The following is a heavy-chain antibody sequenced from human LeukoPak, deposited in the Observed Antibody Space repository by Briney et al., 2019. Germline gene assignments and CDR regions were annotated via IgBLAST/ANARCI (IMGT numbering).Heavy chain of an antibody. CDR2: ISSSSSYI. D-gene: IGHD6-19*01. V-gene: IGHV3-21*01. CDR3: ARDASSSGWFNWFDP. CDR1: GFTFNSNY. Sequence: GGSLRLSCAASGFTFNSNYMSWVRQAPGKGLEWVSSISSSSSYIYYADSVKGRFTISRDNAKNSLYLQMNSLRAEDTAVYYCARDASSSGWFNWFDPWGQGTLVTVSS. J-gene: IGHJ5*02.